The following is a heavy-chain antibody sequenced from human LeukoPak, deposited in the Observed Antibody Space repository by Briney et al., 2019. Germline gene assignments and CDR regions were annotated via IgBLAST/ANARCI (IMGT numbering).Heavy chain of an antibody. Sequence: GGSLRLSCAAAGFTFSNYSMNRVRQAPGKGLEWVSSITSSGSYIYYADSVKGRFTISRDNARNSLYLQMNSLRAEDTAIYYCARAEALKFRDFDYWGQGTLVTVSS. CDR1: GFTFSNYS. CDR3: ARAEALKFRDFDY. CDR2: ITSSGSYI. J-gene: IGHJ4*02. V-gene: IGHV3-21*01.